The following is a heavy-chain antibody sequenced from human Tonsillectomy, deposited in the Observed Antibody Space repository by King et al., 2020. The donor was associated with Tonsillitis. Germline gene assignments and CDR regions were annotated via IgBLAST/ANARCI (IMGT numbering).Heavy chain of an antibody. CDR1: GGSISSYS. D-gene: IGHD6-19*01. CDR2: IYYSGST. V-gene: IGHV4-59*08. Sequence: QLQESGPGLVKPSETLSLSCSVSGGSISSYSWSWIRQPPGKGLEWIGYIYYSGSTNYNPSLKSRVTISVDTSKNQFSLKLSSVTAADTAMYYCARHRNSDWVLDYWGQGTLVTVSS. J-gene: IGHJ4*02. CDR3: ARHRNSDWVLDY.